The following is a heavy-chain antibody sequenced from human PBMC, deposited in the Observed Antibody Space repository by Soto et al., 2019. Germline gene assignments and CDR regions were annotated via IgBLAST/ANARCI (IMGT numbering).Heavy chain of an antibody. CDR1: GGSISSGGYY. CDR3: ARALCIGGSCYYRYFDL. D-gene: IGHD2-15*01. Sequence: QVQLQESGPGLVKPSQTLSLTCTVSGGSISSGGYYWSWIRQHPGKGLEWIGYIYYSGSTYYNPSLKSRVTISVDTSNNQFYLKLSSVTAADTAVYYCARALCIGGSCYYRYFDLWGRGTLVTVSS. CDR2: IYYSGST. J-gene: IGHJ2*01. V-gene: IGHV4-31*03.